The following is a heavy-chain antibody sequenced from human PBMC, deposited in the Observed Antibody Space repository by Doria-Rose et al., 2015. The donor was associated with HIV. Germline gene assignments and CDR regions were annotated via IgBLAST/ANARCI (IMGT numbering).Heavy chain of an antibody. V-gene: IGHV2-26*01. Sequence: QITLKESGPVLVKPTETLTLTCTVSGVSLSSPGMGVSCIRQPPGKALEWLANIFSDDERSYKTSLKSRLTISRCTSISQVVLTMTDMDPVDTATYYCARIKSSRWYHKYYFDFWGQGTLVIVSA. CDR3: ARIKSSRWYHKYYFDF. CDR1: GVSLSSPGMG. J-gene: IGHJ4*02. CDR2: IFSDDER. D-gene: IGHD6-13*01.